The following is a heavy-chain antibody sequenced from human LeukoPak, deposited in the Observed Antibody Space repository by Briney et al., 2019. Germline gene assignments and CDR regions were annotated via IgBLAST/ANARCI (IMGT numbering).Heavy chain of an antibody. D-gene: IGHD6-13*01. V-gene: IGHV1-18*01. Sequence: ASVKVSCKASDFTFSSYGFNWVRQAPGQGLEWMGWISAYNGDTNYAQNLQGRVTMTTDTSTSTAYMELSSLRSEDTAVYYCARDHGAAAQQVHFDYWGQGTLVTVSS. CDR3: ARDHGAAAQQVHFDY. J-gene: IGHJ4*02. CDR1: DFTFSSYG. CDR2: ISAYNGDT.